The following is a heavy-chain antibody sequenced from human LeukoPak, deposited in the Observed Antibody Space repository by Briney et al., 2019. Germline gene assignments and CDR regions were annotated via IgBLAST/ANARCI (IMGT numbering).Heavy chain of an antibody. D-gene: IGHD2-21*01. Sequence: GGSLRLSCAASGFTFSSYDMSWVRQAPGEGLEWVSAISGSGGSTYYADSVKGRFTISRDNSKNTVYLQMNSLRAEDTAVYYCAKYIVVGQRFDYWGQGTLVTVSS. CDR3: AKYIVVGQRFDY. CDR2: ISGSGGST. J-gene: IGHJ4*02. CDR1: GFTFSSYD. V-gene: IGHV3-23*01.